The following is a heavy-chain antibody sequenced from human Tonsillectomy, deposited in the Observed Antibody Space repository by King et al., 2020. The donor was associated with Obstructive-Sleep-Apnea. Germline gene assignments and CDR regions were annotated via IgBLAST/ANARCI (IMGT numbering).Heavy chain of an antibody. CDR2: IYPGGSDT. CDR3: ARQRLGGTYGYYYGMDV. V-gene: IGHV5-51*01. J-gene: IGHJ6*02. D-gene: IGHD1-26*01. Sequence: QLVQSGAEVKKPGESLKISCKGSGFSFSDYWIGWVRQMPGKGLEWIGIIYPGGSDTRYGPSFQGQVTISAAKSMNTAYRQWTSLKVSDTANYYCARQRLGGTYGYYYGMDVWGQGTTVTVSS. CDR1: GFSFSDYW.